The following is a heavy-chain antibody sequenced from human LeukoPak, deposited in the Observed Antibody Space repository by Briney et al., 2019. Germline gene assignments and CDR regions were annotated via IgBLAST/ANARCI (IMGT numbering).Heavy chain of an antibody. CDR2: ISSSGSTI. Sequence: PGGSLRLSCAASGFTFSNHEMNWVRQAPGKGLEWISYISSSGSTIYYADSVKGRFTISRDNAKNSLYLQMNSLRAEDTAVYYCAKSGTSSPLGRFDYYYLDVWGKGTTVTVSS. V-gene: IGHV3-48*03. CDR3: AKSGTSSPLGRFDYYYLDV. D-gene: IGHD2-2*01. J-gene: IGHJ6*03. CDR1: GFTFSNHE.